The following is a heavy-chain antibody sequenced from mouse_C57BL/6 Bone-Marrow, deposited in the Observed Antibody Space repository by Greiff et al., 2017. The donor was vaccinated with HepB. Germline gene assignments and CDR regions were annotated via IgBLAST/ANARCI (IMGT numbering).Heavy chain of an antibody. Sequence: EVHLVESGGDLVKPGGSLKLSCAASGFTFSSYGMSWVRQTPDKRLEWVATISSGGSYTYYPDSVKGRFTISRDNAKNTLYLQMSSLKSEDTAMYYCARQLRLQGFDYWGQGTTLTVSS. V-gene: IGHV5-6*01. D-gene: IGHD3-2*02. CDR3: ARQLRLQGFDY. CDR2: ISSGGSYT. CDR1: GFTFSSYG. J-gene: IGHJ2*01.